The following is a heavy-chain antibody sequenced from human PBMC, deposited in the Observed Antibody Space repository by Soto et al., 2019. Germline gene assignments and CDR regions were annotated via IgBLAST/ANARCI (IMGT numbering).Heavy chain of an antibody. V-gene: IGHV1-18*04. J-gene: IGHJ6*02. CDR2: VSGYNGNT. Sequence: QVQLVQAGGEVKKPGASVKVSCKASGYSFTSYGISWVRQAPGQGREWMGWVSGYNGNTNYEQKVQGRVTMTTDTSTSTAYMELRSLRSDDTAVYYCARDRAITVATAGGLDVWGQGTTVTVSS. CDR3: ARDRAITVATAGGLDV. CDR1: GYSFTSYG. D-gene: IGHD6-19*01.